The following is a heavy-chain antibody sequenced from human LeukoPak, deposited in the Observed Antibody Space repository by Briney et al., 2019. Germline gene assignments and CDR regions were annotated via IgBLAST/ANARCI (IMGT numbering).Heavy chain of an antibody. Sequence: ASVKVSCKASGYTFTSYYMHWVRQAPGQGLEWMGIINPSGGSTSYAQKSQGRVTMTRDTSTSTVYMELSSLRSEDTAVYYCARTSEWLPGMDVWGQGTTVTVSS. CDR1: GYTFTSYY. CDR3: ARTSEWLPGMDV. J-gene: IGHJ6*02. V-gene: IGHV1-46*01. D-gene: IGHD3-3*01. CDR2: INPSGGST.